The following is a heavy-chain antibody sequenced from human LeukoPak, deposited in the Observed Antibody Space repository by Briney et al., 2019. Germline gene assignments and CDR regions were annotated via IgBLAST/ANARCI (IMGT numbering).Heavy chain of an antibody. Sequence: KPSETLSLTCTVSGGSISSGDYYWCWIPQPPGKGLEWIGYIYYSRSTSYPPSLKSRVTISRDTSKNHSSPTLCSVHPAHRAVSYCARAFRIAVAGNADPFDYGGQGNLVNVSS. D-gene: IGHD6-19*01. V-gene: IGHV4-30-4*02. CDR2: IYYSRST. CDR3: ARAFRIAVAGNADPFDY. J-gene: IGHJ4*02. CDR1: GGSISSGDYY.